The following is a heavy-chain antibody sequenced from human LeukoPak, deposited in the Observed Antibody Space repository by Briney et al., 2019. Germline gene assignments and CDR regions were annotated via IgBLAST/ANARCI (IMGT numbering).Heavy chain of an antibody. Sequence: GGSLRLSCAASGFTFSSYTMHWVRQAPGKGLEWVSSISSSSNYIYYADSVKGRFTISRDNAKNSLYLQMNSLKAEDAAVYYCARDETTGRWGQGTLVTVSS. V-gene: IGHV3-21*01. J-gene: IGHJ4*02. D-gene: IGHD4-17*01. CDR1: GFTFSSYT. CDR3: ARDETTGR. CDR2: ISSSSNYI.